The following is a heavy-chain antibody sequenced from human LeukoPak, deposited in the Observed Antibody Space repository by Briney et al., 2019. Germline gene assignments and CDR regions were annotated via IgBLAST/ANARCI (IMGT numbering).Heavy chain of an antibody. D-gene: IGHD6-13*01. CDR3: ARVHRYSGDAFDI. J-gene: IGHJ3*02. V-gene: IGHV4-59*01. CDR2: IYYSGST. Sequence: SETLSLTCTVSCGSISSYYWSWIRQPPGKGLEWIGYIYYSGSTNYNPSLKSRVTISVDTSKNQFSLKLSSVTAADTAVYYCARVHRYSGDAFDIWGQGTMVTVSS. CDR1: CGSISSYY.